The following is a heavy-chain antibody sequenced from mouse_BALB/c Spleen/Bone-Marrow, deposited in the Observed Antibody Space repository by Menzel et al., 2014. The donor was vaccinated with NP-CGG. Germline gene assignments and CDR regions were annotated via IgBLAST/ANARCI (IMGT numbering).Heavy chain of an antibody. J-gene: IGHJ3*01. V-gene: IGHV2-6-2*01. D-gene: IGHD1-2*01. CDR2: VWRDGST. Sequence: VQVVESGPDLVAPSQTLSITCTVSGFSLTSYGVHWVRQPPGKGLEWLVVVWRDGSTTYNSALKSRLSISKDNYKSQVFLKMNSHQTDDTAMYYCARQDYYGSFAYWVQGTLVTVSA. CDR3: ARQDYYGSFAY. CDR1: GFSLTSYG.